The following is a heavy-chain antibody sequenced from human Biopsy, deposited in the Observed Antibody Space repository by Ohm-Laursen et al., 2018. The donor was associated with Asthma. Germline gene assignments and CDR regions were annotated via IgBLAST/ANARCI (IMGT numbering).Heavy chain of an antibody. V-gene: IGHV1-69*15. Sequence: SSVKVSCKASGGTFSTFGISWVRQAPGQGLEWMGRIIPFYGTATYAQNFQGRLTLTADESTSTAYMELSSLRSEDTAVYFCARDYDGDYVQRHLPLAYWGQGTLVTVSS. CDR2: IIPFYGTA. J-gene: IGHJ4*02. CDR3: ARDYDGDYVQRHLPLAY. D-gene: IGHD4-17*01. CDR1: GGTFSTFG.